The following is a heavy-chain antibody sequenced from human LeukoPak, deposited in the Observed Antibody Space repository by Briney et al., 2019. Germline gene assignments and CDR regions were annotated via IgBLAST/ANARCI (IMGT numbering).Heavy chain of an antibody. CDR3: ATDKLGGGGSDDY. CDR1: GFTFNSAW. D-gene: IGHD2-15*01. Sequence: KAGGSLRLSCVASGFTFNSAWMSWIRQAPGKGLEWVSLITTGSNYIYYADSVKGRFTVSRDNAKKSLYLQMNSLRAEDTAVYYCATDKLGGGGSDDYWGQGTLVTVYS. J-gene: IGHJ4*02. V-gene: IGHV3-21*01. CDR2: ITTGSNYI.